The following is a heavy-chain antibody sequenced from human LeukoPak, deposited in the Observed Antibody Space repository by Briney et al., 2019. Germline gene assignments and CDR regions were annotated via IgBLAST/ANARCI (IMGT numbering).Heavy chain of an antibody. J-gene: IGHJ3*01. Sequence: GESLKISCQGSGYSFSNYWIGWVRQMPGKGLEWMGIVYPGESDIRYSPSFQGQVTISADKSISSAYLQWSSLKASDTAMYYCARLGPTSNASDVWGQGTMVTVSS. CDR2: VYPGESDI. CDR3: ARLGPTSNASDV. V-gene: IGHV5-51*01. CDR1: GYSFSNYW. D-gene: IGHD1-26*01.